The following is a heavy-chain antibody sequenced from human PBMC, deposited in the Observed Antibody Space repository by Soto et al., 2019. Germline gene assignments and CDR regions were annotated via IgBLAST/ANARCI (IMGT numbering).Heavy chain of an antibody. Sequence: SETLSLTCAVSGGSISSGGYSWSWIRQPPGKGLEWNGYIYHSGSTYYNPSLKSRVTISVDRSKNQFSLKLSSVTAADTALYYCAAGGGLPRYYWGQGTLVTVSS. J-gene: IGHJ4*02. CDR1: GGSISSGGYS. D-gene: IGHD5-12*01. V-gene: IGHV4-30-2*01. CDR3: AAGGGLPRYY. CDR2: IYHSGST.